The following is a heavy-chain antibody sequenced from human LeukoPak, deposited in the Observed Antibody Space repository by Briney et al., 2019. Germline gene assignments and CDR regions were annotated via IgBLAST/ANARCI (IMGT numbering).Heavy chain of an antibody. CDR2: IYYSGST. Sequence: SETLSLTCTVSGGSISSGGYYWSWIRQHPGKGLEWIGYIYYSGSTYYNPSLESRVTISVDTSKNQFSLKLSSVTAADTAVYYCARAYGSSWYLDYWGQGTLVTVSS. J-gene: IGHJ4*02. D-gene: IGHD6-13*01. CDR1: GGSISSGGYY. V-gene: IGHV4-31*03. CDR3: ARAYGSSWYLDY.